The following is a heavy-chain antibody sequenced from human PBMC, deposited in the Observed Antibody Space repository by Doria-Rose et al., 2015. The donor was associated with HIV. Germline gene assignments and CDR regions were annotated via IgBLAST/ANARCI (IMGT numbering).Heavy chain of an antibody. CDR1: GYTFTSSD. J-gene: IGHJ4*02. CDR2: MNPNSGNT. V-gene: IGHV1-8*02. CDR3: ARRAGRSGSTIDD. D-gene: IGHD3-22*01. Sequence: QVQLVQSEAEVTKPGASVKVSCKASGYTFTSSDINWVRQAPGQGLEWIGWMNPNSGNTGFAQTFKGRVTMTRNTSISTADMEVKSMRSDDTAVYYWARRAGRSGSTIDDWGQGSRVTDAS.